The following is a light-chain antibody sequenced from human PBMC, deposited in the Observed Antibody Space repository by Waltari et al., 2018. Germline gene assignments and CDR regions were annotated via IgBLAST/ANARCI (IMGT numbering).Light chain of an antibody. V-gene: IGLV2-23*02. CDR2: EDI. CDR1: SRHIGTYNL. J-gene: IGLJ2*01. CDR3: CSHAGTGTFNVI. Sequence: QSALTQPAPVSGSPGQSITISCTGTSRHIGTYNLVSWYQQYPGKAPKLMIYEDIKRPSGVSNRFSGSKSGNTASLTISGLQVEDEADYFCCSHAGTGTFNVIFGGGTKLTVL.